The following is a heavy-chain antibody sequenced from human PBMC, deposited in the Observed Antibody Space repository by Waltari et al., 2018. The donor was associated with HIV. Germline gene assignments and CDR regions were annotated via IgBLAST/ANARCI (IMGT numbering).Heavy chain of an antibody. Sequence: QVQLQESGPGLVKPSQTLSLTCTVSGGSISSGDYYWCWIRQPPGKGLEWIGYIYYSGSTYYNPSLKSRVTISVDRSKNQFSRKLSSVTAADTAVYYCARDRWVRAGEDYYYGMDVWGQGTTVTVSS. CDR2: IYYSGST. D-gene: IGHD7-27*01. CDR3: ARDRWVRAGEDYYYGMDV. CDR1: GGSISSGDYY. J-gene: IGHJ6*02. V-gene: IGHV4-30-4*08.